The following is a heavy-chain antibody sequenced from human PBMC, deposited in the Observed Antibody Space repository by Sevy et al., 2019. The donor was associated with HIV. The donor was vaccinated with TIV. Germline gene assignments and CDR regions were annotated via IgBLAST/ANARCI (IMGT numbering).Heavy chain of an antibody. CDR1: GFPFNDHA. V-gene: IGHV3-9*01. CDR3: ANAMNRGCDGVNCYSYYYYFCGLDV. CDR2: ISWNSRNI. D-gene: IGHD2-21*01. J-gene: IGHJ6*02. Sequence: GGSLRLSCAASGFPFNDHAMHWVRQVPGKGLEWVSGISWNSRNIGNADTVKGRFTISRDNARHFVYLEMNSLRPDDKAFYYCANAMNRGCDGVNCYSYYYYFCGLDVWGQGTTVTVSS.